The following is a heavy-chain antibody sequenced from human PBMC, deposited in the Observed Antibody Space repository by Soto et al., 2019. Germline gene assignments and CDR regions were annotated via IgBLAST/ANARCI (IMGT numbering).Heavy chain of an antibody. CDR3: ARVRQGCSANNCYFDP. Sequence: QVHLQESGPGLVAPSGTLSLPCTLSGGSVRAPDWWNWVRPSPDKVLEWIGEVHISGHSSYNPSRRSRVSVSIDSSKNQFYLNLTSVTDADTAIYYCARVRQGCSANNCYFDPWGQGTQVTISS. J-gene: IGHJ5*01. V-gene: IGHV4-4*02. D-gene: IGHD1-1*01. CDR2: VHISGHS. CDR1: GGSVRAPDW.